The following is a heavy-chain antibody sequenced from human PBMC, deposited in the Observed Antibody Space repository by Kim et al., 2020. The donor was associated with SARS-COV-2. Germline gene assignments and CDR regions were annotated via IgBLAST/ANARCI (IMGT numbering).Heavy chain of an antibody. CDR1: GFTFSDYY. CDR2: ISSSSSYT. D-gene: IGHD3-22*01. CDR3: ARGSPRSPYDSSG. Sequence: GGSLRLSCAASGFTFSDYYMSWIRQAPGKGLEWVSYISSSSSYTNYADSVKGRFTISRDNAKNSLYLQMNSLRAEDTAVYYCARGSPRSPYDSSGWSQGTLVTVSS. V-gene: IGHV3-11*06. J-gene: IGHJ4*02.